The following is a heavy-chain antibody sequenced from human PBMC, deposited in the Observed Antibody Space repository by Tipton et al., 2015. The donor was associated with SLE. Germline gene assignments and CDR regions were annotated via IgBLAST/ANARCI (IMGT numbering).Heavy chain of an antibody. J-gene: IGHJ4*02. CDR2: ISVYKGNT. CDR1: GYIFTNYG. V-gene: IGHV1-18*01. CDR3: ARVRGEKYLAIFDF. D-gene: IGHD2-21*01. Sequence: QLVQSGAEVKKSGASVKVSCKASGYIFTNYGVTWVRQAPGKGLEWMGWISVYKGNTNYAQKFQGRVTMTTDTSTSTAYMELSGLRSDDTAMYYCARVRGEKYLAIFDFWGQGTLVTVSS.